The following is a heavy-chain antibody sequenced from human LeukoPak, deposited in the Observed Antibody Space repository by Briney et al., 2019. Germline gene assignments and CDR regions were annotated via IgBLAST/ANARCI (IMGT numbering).Heavy chain of an antibody. CDR1: GYTFTSYD. CDR2: IDPHSGGT. V-gene: IGHV1-2*02. J-gene: IGHJ3*02. Sequence: ASVKVSCKASGYTFTSYDINWVRQATGQGLEWMGWIDPHSGGTNYAQKFQGRVTMTRDTSISTAYMELSRLRSDDTAVYYCAREYYDSSGRKHAFDIWGQGTMVTVSS. CDR3: AREYYDSSGRKHAFDI. D-gene: IGHD3-22*01.